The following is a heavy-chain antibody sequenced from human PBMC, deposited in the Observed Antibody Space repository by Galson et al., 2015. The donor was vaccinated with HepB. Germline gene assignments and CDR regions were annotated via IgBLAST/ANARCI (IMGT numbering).Heavy chain of an antibody. Sequence: SLRLSCAASGFTFNNYAMSWVRQGPGKGLEWVSSISGSGGSTYYADSVKGRFTISRDNPKNTLYLQMNSLGAEDMALYYCTKGILQLDVSLGYWGQGTLVTVSA. CDR2: ISGSGGST. D-gene: IGHD1-1*01. J-gene: IGHJ4*02. CDR3: TKGILQLDVSLGY. V-gene: IGHV3-23*01. CDR1: GFTFNNYA.